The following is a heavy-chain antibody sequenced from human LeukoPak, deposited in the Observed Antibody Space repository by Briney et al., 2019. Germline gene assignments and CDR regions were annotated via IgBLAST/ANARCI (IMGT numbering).Heavy chain of an antibody. CDR2: IYYSGST. V-gene: IGHV4-39*01. CDR1: GGSISSSSYY. J-gene: IGHJ4*02. D-gene: IGHD2-15*01. Sequence: SETLFLTCTVSGGSISSSSYYWGWIRQPPGKGLEWIGSIYYSGSTYYNPSLKSRVTISVDTSKNQFSLKLSSVTAADTAVYYCATEVAYYWGQGTLVTVSS. CDR3: ATEVAYY.